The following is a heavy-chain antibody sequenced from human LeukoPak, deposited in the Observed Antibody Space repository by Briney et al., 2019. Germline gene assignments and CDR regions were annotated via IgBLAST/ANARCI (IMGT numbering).Heavy chain of an antibody. V-gene: IGHV1-69*04. D-gene: IGHD2-15*01. J-gene: IGHJ4*02. CDR2: IIPILGIA. CDR3: ASRWTKKPFDY. Sequence: GSSVKVSCKASGGTFSSYAISWVRQAPGQGLEWMGRIIPILGIANYAQKFQGRVTITVDKSTSTAYMELSSLRSEDTAVYYCASRWTKKPFDYWGQGTLVTVSS. CDR1: GGTFSSYA.